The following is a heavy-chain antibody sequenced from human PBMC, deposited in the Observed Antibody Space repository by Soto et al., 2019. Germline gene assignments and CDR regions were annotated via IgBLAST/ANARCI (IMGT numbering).Heavy chain of an antibody. CDR3: AKNGQPPYYYYGMDV. V-gene: IGHV1-18*01. J-gene: IGHJ6*02. CDR1: GYTFTRYG. CDR2: ISGYTGDT. Sequence: QGQLVQSGGEVKKPGASVKVSCKASGYTFTRYGISWVRQAPGQGLEWMGWISGYTGDTKYAQKFQGRVTMTVDTSTTTAYMELRSLTSDDRAVYYCAKNGQPPYYYYGMDVWGQGNTVTVSS. D-gene: IGHD2-8*01.